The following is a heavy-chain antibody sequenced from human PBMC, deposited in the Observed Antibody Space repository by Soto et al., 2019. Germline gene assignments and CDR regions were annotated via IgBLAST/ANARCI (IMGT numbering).Heavy chain of an antibody. CDR2: ISAHNGNT. CDR3: ARGRYGDY. D-gene: IGHD1-1*01. CDR1: GYDFTTYG. Sequence: QVHLVQSGAEVKKSGASVKVSCKGSGYDFTTYGITWVRQAPGQGLEWMAWISAHNGNTDYAQKLQGRVTVTRDTSTSTAYMGLRSLRSDDTAVYYCARGRYGDYWGQGALVTVSS. V-gene: IGHV1-18*01. J-gene: IGHJ4*02.